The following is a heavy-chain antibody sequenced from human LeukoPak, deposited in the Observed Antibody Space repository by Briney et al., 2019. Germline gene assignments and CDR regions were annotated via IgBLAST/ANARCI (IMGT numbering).Heavy chain of an antibody. CDR3: ARDLSYDSSGYYPTGLDY. Sequence: GSLRLSCAASGFTFSSYAMHWVRQAPGKGLEWVAVISYDGSNKYYADSVKGRFTISRDNSKNTLYLQMNSLRAEDTAVYYCARDLSYDSSGYYPTGLDYWGQGTLVTVSS. J-gene: IGHJ4*02. CDR2: ISYDGSNK. CDR1: GFTFSSYA. D-gene: IGHD3-22*01. V-gene: IGHV3-30-3*01.